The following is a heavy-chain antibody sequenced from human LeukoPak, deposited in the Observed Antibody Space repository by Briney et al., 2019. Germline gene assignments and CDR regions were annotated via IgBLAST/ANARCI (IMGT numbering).Heavy chain of an antibody. CDR3: AKNDYSSSGWFDP. D-gene: IGHD6-6*01. Sequence: TSETLSLTCTISGGSVSSASYYRSWIRQPPGKGLEWIGYISYSGSTNYNPSLKSRVTISADTSKNQFSLKLSSVTAADTAVYYCAKNDYSSSGWFDPWGQGTLVTVSS. V-gene: IGHV4-61*01. J-gene: IGHJ5*02. CDR2: ISYSGST. CDR1: GGSVSSASYY.